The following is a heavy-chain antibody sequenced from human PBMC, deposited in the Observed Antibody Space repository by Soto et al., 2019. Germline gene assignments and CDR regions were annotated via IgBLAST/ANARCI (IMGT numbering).Heavy chain of an antibody. CDR3: AREWGYCISTSCPQTDAFDI. V-gene: IGHV1-46*03. J-gene: IGHJ3*02. CDR1: GYTFTSYY. Sequence: ASVKVSCKASGYTFTSYYMHWVRQAPGQGLEWMGIINPSGGSTSYAQKFQGRVTMTRDTSTSTVYMELSSLRSEDTAVYYCAREWGYCISTSCPQTDAFDIWGKGTVVTVSS. D-gene: IGHD2-2*01. CDR2: INPSGGST.